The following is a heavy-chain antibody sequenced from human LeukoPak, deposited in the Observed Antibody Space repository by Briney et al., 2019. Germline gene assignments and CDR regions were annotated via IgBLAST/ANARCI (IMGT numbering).Heavy chain of an antibody. CDR1: GFTFSSYS. CDR3: ASVGPGYSSSSPDY. Sequence: LTGGSLRPSCAASGFTFSSYSMTWVRQAPGKGLEWVSYISSSSSTIYYADSVKGRFTISRDNAKNSLYLQMNSLRDEDTAVYYCASVGPGYSSSSPDYWGQGTLVTVSS. J-gene: IGHJ4*02. D-gene: IGHD6-6*01. V-gene: IGHV3-48*02. CDR2: ISSSSSTI.